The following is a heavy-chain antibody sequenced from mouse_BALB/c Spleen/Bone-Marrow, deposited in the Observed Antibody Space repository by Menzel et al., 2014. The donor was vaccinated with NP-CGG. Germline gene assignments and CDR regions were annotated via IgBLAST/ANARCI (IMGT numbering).Heavy chain of an antibody. V-gene: IGHV1S29*02. CDR3: ARRAGGWYFDV. D-gene: IGHD3-1*01. J-gene: IGHJ1*01. CDR2: IYPYNGGT. CDR1: GYTFTDYN. Sequence: EVQLQQSGPELVKPGASVKISCRASGYTFTDYNMHWVKQSHGKSLEWIGYIYPYNGGTGYSQKFKSKATLTVDNSSSTAYMELRSLTSEDSAVYYCARRAGGWYFDVWGAGPTVTVSS.